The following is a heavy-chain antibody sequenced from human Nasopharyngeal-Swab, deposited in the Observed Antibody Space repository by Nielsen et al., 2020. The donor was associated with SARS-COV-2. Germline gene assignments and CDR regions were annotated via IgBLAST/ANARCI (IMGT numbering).Heavy chain of an antibody. CDR1: GYTFTSYA. V-gene: IGHV1-18*01. CDR3: ASRIRATGI. Sequence: ASVKVSCKASGYTFTSYAISWVRQAPGQGLQWMGWISPYGGNTNYVQNFQGRVTMTTDTSTSTAYMELRSLRSDDTAVYYCASRIRATGIWGQGTMVTVSS. CDR2: ISPYGGNT. J-gene: IGHJ3*02. D-gene: IGHD6-13*01.